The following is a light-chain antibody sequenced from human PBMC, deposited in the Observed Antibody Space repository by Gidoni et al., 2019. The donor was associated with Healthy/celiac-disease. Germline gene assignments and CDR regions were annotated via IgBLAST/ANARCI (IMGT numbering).Light chain of an antibody. Sequence: DIQMTQSPSPLYASVGDRVPITCRASQSISSYLNWYQQKPGKAPKLLIYAASSLQSGVPSRFSGSGSGTDFTLTISRLQPEDFAAYYCQQCYSTPRTFGGGTKVEIK. CDR2: AAS. J-gene: IGKJ4*02. CDR1: QSISSY. V-gene: IGKV1-39*01. CDR3: QQCYSTPRT.